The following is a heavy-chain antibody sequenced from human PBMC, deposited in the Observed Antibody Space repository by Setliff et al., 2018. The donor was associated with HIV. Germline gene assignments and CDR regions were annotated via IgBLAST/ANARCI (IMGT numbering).Heavy chain of an antibody. V-gene: IGHV1-8*01. CDR1: GYTFTSNYE. Sequence: ASVKVSCKASGYTFTSNYEVNWVRLAAGQGLEWLGWINPNSGNTGYAQKFQGRVTVTRDTSINTAYMELSSLRSDDTAIYYCARFTHDVRVGHDGAFDFWGQGTMVTVSS. J-gene: IGHJ3*01. D-gene: IGHD2-2*01. CDR3: ARFTHDVRVGHDGAFDF. CDR2: INPNSGNT.